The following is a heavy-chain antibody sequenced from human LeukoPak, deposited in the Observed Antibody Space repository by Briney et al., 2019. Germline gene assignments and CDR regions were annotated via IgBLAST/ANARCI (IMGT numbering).Heavy chain of an antibody. CDR2: ISWDGGRT. CDR3: AKDYGSGSYYGLDY. CDR1: GFTFSSYG. V-gene: IGHV3-43D*03. Sequence: GGSLRLSCAASGFTFSSYGMHWVRQAPGKGLEWVSLISWDGGRTYYADSVKGRFTISRDNSKNSLYLQMNSLRAEDTALYYCAKDYGSGSYYGLDYWGQGTLVTVSS. D-gene: IGHD3-10*01. J-gene: IGHJ4*02.